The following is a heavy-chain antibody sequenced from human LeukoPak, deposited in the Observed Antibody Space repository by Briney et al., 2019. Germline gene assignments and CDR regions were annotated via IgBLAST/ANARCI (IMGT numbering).Heavy chain of an antibody. CDR2: IDSNGRTT. D-gene: IGHD4-11*01. J-gene: IGHJ5*02. CDR1: GFTFSIFW. V-gene: IGHV3-74*01. CDR3: ARGGSTVTTISSS. Sequence: GGSLRLSCTASGFTFSIFWMHWVRQAPGKGLEWVSLIDSNGRTTTYGDAVKGRFTISRDNAKNTLYLQMNRLTAEDTAMYFCARGGSTVTTISSSWGQGTLVTVSS.